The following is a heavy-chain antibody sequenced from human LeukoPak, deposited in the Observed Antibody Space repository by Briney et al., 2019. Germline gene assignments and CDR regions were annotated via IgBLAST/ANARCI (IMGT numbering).Heavy chain of an antibody. D-gene: IGHD2-21*02. CDR1: GFAFNTYM. V-gene: IGHV3-23*01. CDR2: IGGSGDST. CDR3: ARGLTQIPRLATGLGH. J-gene: IGHJ4*02. Sequence: GGSLRLSCAASGFAFNTYMMSWVRQAPGKGLEWVSSIGGSGDSTHYSDSVKGRFTISRDNSKNTLYLEMNSLRAEDTAVYYCARGLTQIPRLATGLGHWGQGTLVTVSS.